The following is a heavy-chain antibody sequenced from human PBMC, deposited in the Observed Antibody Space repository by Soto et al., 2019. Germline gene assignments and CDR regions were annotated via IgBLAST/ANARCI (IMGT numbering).Heavy chain of an antibody. V-gene: IGHV1-8*01. D-gene: IGHD3-10*01. CDR2: INPNSGNI. Sequence: ASVKVSCKASGNTFTSYDINWVRQATGHGLEWMGWINPNSGNIGYAQKFQGRVTMTRDNAIRTAYMEVSRLRSDDTAVYYGARGRASGSYYLLDYWGQGTLVTVSS. CDR1: GNTFTSYD. CDR3: ARGRASGSYYLLDY. J-gene: IGHJ4*02.